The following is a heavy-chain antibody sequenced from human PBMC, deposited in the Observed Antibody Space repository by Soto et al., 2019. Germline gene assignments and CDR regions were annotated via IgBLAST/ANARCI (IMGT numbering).Heavy chain of an antibody. CDR3: ARSGLAVDDAFDI. V-gene: IGHV3-33*01. D-gene: IGHD6-19*01. CDR2: IWYDGSNK. J-gene: IGHJ3*02. CDR1: GFTFSSYG. Sequence: VQLVESGGGVVQPGRSLRLSCAASGFTFSSYGMHWVRQAPGKGLEWVAVIWYDGSNKYYADSVKGRFTISRDNSKNTLYLQMNSLRAEDTAVYYCARSGLAVDDAFDIWGQGTMVTVSS.